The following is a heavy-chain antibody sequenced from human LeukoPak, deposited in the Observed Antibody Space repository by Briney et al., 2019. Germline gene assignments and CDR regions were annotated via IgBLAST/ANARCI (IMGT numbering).Heavy chain of an antibody. J-gene: IGHJ4*02. CDR2: IYYTGTT. CDR1: GGSISSYY. Sequence: SETLSLTCTVSGGSISSYYWSWVRQSPVKGLEWIGYIYYTGTTNYNPSLKSRVTISLDTSKNQFSLKLTSVTAADTAVYYCARDGGWGTYTKDYWGQGTLVTVSS. D-gene: IGHD1/OR15-1a*01. CDR3: ARDGGWGTYTKDY. V-gene: IGHV4-59*12.